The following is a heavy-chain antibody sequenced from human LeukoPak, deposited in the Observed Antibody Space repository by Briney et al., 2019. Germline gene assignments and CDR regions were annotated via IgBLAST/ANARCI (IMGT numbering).Heavy chain of an antibody. CDR2: ISDSGGST. V-gene: IGHV3-23*01. J-gene: IGHJ3*02. D-gene: IGHD4-17*01. Sequence: GGSLRLSCAASGFTFSSYAMSWVRQAPGKGLEWVSAISDSGGSTYYADSVKGRFTISRDNSKNTLYLQMNSLRAEDTAVYYCAKGYYGDIDAFDIWGQGTMVTVSS. CDR1: GFTFSSYA. CDR3: AKGYYGDIDAFDI.